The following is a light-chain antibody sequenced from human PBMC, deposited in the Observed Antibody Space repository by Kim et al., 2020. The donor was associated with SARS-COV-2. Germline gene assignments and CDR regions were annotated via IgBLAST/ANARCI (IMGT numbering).Light chain of an antibody. J-gene: IGKJ5*01. Sequence: LSPGERPTLSCWASQSVGRFLAWYQQTPDLPPRLLIYGASNRATGIPARFSGSGSGTDFTLTISRLEPEDSAVYYCQQRTDWPITFGQGTRLEIK. CDR3: QQRTDWPIT. V-gene: IGKV3-11*01. CDR1: QSVGRF. CDR2: GAS.